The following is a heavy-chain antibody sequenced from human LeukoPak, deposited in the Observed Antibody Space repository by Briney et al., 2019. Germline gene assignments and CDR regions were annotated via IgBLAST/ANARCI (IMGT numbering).Heavy chain of an antibody. CDR2: IWYDGSNK. Sequence: GGSLRLSCAASGFTFSSYGMHWVRQAPGKGLEWVAVIWYDGSNKYYADSVKGRFTISRDNSKNTLYLQMNSLRAEDTAVHYCARDPLGYYFDYWGQGTLVTVSS. J-gene: IGHJ4*02. CDR1: GFTFSSYG. V-gene: IGHV3-33*01. D-gene: IGHD3-10*01. CDR3: ARDPLGYYFDY.